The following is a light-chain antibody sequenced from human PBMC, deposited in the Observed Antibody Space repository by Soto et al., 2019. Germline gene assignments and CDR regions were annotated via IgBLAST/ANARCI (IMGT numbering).Light chain of an antibody. J-gene: IGKJ1*01. CDR2: DAS. CDR3: QQYNHYPRT. Sequence: DIQMTQSPSTLSASVGDRVTITCRASESIRTWLAWYQHKPGKAPKFLIYDASTLESGVPSRFSGSGSGTEFTLTISSLQSDDFATYSCQQYNHYPRTFGQGTKVEIK. V-gene: IGKV1-5*01. CDR1: ESIRTW.